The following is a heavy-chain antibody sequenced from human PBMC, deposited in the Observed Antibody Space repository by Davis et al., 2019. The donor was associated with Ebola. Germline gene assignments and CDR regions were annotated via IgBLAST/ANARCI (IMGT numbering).Heavy chain of an antibody. CDR2: ISYDGSNK. CDR1: GFTFSSYA. CDR3: ARGAYGMDV. Sequence: GESLKISCAASGFTFSSYAMHWVRQAPGKGLEWVAVISYDGSNKYYADSVKGRFTISRDNSKNTLYLQMNSLRAEDTAVYYCARGAYGMDVWGQGTTVTDSS. V-gene: IGHV3-30*04. J-gene: IGHJ6*02.